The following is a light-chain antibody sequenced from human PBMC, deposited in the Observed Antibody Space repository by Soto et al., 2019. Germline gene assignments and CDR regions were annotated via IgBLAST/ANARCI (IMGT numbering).Light chain of an antibody. V-gene: IGKV3-15*01. CDR2: GAS. CDR1: QSISSN. J-gene: IGKJ4*01. CDR3: QQYNNWLPLT. Sequence: DIVMTQSPATLSVSPGERATLSCRASQSISSNLAWYQKKHGQAPRLLIYGASTRATGIPARFSGSGSGTEFTLTISSLESEDFAVYYCQQYNNWLPLTFGGGTKVESK.